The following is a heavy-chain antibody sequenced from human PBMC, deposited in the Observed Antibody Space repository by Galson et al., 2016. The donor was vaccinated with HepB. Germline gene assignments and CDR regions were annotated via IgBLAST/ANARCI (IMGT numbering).Heavy chain of an antibody. D-gene: IGHD3-3*02. CDR3: ARSVAHFWSGYWYYYGVDL. V-gene: IGHV3-48*02. CDR1: GFIFSTQS. J-gene: IGHJ6*02. CDR2: IGSNSTTI. Sequence: SLRLSCAASGFIFSTQSMNWVRQAPGKGLEWLSYIGSNSTTIYYADSVKGRFTISRDNAKQSLFLQMDSLRDDDTAVYYCARSVAHFWSGYWYYYGVDLWGQGTTVTVSS.